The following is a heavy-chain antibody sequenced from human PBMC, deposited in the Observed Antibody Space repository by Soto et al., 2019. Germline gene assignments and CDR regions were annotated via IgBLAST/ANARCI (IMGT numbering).Heavy chain of an antibody. D-gene: IGHD2-15*01. Sequence: GASVKVSCKASGYTFTSYYMHWVRQAPGQVLEWMGIINPSGGSTSYAQKFQGRVTMTRDTSTSTVYMELSSLRSEDTAVYYCARVLVYCSGGSCYPSEGDAFDIWGQGTMVTVSS. V-gene: IGHV1-46*01. J-gene: IGHJ3*02. CDR2: INPSGGST. CDR1: GYTFTSYY. CDR3: ARVLVYCSGGSCYPSEGDAFDI.